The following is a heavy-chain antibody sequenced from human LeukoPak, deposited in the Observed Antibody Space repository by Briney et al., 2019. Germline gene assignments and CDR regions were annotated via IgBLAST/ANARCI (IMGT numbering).Heavy chain of an antibody. Sequence: ASVKVSCKASGYTFTGYYMHWVRQAPGQGLEWMGWINPNSGGTNYAQKFQGRVTMTRDTSISTAYMELSRLRSDDTAVYYCARDPIAAVGSYNWFDPWGQGTLVTVSS. D-gene: IGHD6-13*01. J-gene: IGHJ5*02. CDR2: INPNSGGT. CDR3: ARDPIAAVGSYNWFDP. V-gene: IGHV1-2*02. CDR1: GYTFTGYY.